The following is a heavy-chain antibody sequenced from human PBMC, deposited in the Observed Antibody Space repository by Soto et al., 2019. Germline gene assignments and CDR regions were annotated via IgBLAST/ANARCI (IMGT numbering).Heavy chain of an antibody. V-gene: IGHV3-11*01. CDR1: GFTFTDHY. D-gene: IGHD3-10*01. Sequence: QVQLVESGGGLVKPGGSLRLSCTASGFTFTDHYMTWIRQAPGKGLEWVSYINSGGSSIYYADSVRGRFTISRDNAKNSVYMQMSSLRAEYTAIYYCARDIRGANWGQGTLVIVSS. CDR2: INSGGSSI. J-gene: IGHJ4*02. CDR3: ARDIRGAN.